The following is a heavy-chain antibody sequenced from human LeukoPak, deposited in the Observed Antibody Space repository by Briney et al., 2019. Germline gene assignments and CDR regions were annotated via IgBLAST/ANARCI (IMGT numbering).Heavy chain of an antibody. V-gene: IGHV3-23*01. D-gene: IGHD5-24*01. Sequence: GGSLRLSCAASGFTFSNYAMNWVRQAPGKGLGWVSSISGSGDDPSYADSVKGRFTISRDNSRNTLYLQMNSLRAEDTAVYYRAKQFVDIWGQGTLVTVSS. CDR1: GFTFSNYA. CDR2: ISGSGDDP. J-gene: IGHJ5*02. CDR3: AKQFVDI.